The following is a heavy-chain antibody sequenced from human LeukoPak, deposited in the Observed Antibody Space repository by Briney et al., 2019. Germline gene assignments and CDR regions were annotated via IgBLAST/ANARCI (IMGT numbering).Heavy chain of an antibody. Sequence: SETLSLTCTVSGYSISSGYYWGWIRQPPGKGLEWIGSIYHSGSTYYNPSLKSRVTISVDTSKNQFSLKLSSVTAADTAVYYCAKTTVTPPYYMDVWGKGTTVTVSS. V-gene: IGHV4-38-2*02. CDR3: AKTTVTPPYYMDV. CDR2: IYHSGST. J-gene: IGHJ6*03. D-gene: IGHD4-11*01. CDR1: GYSISSGYY.